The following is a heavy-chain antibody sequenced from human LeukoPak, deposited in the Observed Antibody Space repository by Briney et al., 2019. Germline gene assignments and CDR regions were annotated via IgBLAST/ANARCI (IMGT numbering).Heavy chain of an antibody. V-gene: IGHV3-48*02. CDR3: ARGALRYSDY. CDR1: GFTFSSYT. D-gene: IGHD3-9*01. Sequence: PAGSLRLSCAASGFTFSSYTMNWVRQAPGKGLEWVSSISSSSSAIYYAASVKGRFTISRDNAKNSLYLQMNSLRDEDTAVYSCARGALRYSDYWGQGTLVTVSS. CDR2: ISSSSSAI. J-gene: IGHJ4*02.